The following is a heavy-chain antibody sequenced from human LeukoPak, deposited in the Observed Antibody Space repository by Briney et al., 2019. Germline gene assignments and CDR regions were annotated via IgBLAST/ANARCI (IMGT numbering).Heavy chain of an antibody. CDR2: ISYDGSNK. Sequence: PGGSLRLSCAASGFTFSSYAMHRVRQAPGKGLEWVAVISYDGSNKYYADSVKGRFTISRDNSKNTLYLQMNSLRAEDTAVYYCARGRFYDILTGYNDYWGQGTLVTVSS. CDR1: GFTFSSYA. CDR3: ARGRFYDILTGYNDY. J-gene: IGHJ4*02. V-gene: IGHV3-30*04. D-gene: IGHD3-9*01.